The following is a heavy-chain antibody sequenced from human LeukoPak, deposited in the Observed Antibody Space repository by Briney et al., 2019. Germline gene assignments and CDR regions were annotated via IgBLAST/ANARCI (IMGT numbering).Heavy chain of an antibody. J-gene: IGHJ4*02. V-gene: IGHV3-20*04. CDR3: ARGGGNRYFDY. D-gene: IGHD4-23*01. CDR1: GFSFDDYG. Sequence: GGSLRLSCAASGFSFDDYGMSWVRQAPGKGLEWVSSINWNGGSTGYADSVKGRFTISRDNAKNSLYLQMNSLRAEDTAFYYCARGGGNRYFDYWGQGTLVTVSS. CDR2: INWNGGST.